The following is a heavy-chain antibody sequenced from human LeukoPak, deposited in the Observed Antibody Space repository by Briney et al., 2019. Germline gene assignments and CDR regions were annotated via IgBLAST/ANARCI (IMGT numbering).Heavy chain of an antibody. CDR3: ARFGLVVTLFDY. CDR2: IYYSGST. CDR1: GGSISSGGYY. J-gene: IGHJ4*02. V-gene: IGHV4-31*03. Sequence: SETRSLTCTVSGGSISSGGYYWSWIRQHPGKGLEWIGYIYYSGSTYYNPSLKSRVTISVDTSKNQFSLKLSSVTAADTAVYYCARFGLVVTLFDYWGQGTLVTVSS. D-gene: IGHD3-22*01.